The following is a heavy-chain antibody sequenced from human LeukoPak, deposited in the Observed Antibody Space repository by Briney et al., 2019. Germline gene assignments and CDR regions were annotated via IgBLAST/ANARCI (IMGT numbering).Heavy chain of an antibody. V-gene: IGHV4-34*01. J-gene: IGHJ4*02. CDR3: ARAFCVGECFVLHIFFDS. CDR1: GGSFSAFF. CDR2: VGHSGSA. D-gene: IGHD2-21*01. Sequence: SETLSLTCAVSGGSFSAFFWRWIRQPPGKGLEWIGDVGHSGSADYNPSLKSRVTISLDTSKNHFSLNLRSMQASDTAVYYCARAFCVGECFVLHIFFDSWGQGTLVTVSS.